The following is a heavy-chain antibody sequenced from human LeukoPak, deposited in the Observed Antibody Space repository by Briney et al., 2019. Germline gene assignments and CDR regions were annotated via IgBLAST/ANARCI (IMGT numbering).Heavy chain of an antibody. D-gene: IGHD3-3*01. J-gene: IGHJ6*02. CDR1: GGTFSSYA. CDR3: ARPHGGFWSGYYADYYYYGMDV. V-gene: IGHV1-69*13. Sequence: SVKVSCKASGGTFSSYAISWVRQAPGQGLEWMGGIIPIFGTANYAQKFQSRVTIAADESTSTAYMELSSLRSEDTAVYYCARPHGGFWSGYYADYYYYGMDVWGQGTTVTVSS. CDR2: IIPIFGTA.